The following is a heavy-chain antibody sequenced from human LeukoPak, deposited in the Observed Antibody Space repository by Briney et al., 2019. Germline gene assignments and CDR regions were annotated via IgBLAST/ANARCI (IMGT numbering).Heavy chain of an antibody. Sequence: QPGGSLSPSCPPSGFTSSSYCMHWVRQAPGKGLEWVAFIRDDGSNNYYADSVTGRLSLSRDNSKNTLYLQMNSLRAEDTAVYYCAKSPRAYPDLGYFDYWGQGTLVTVSS. J-gene: IGHJ4*02. CDR2: IRDDGSNN. CDR3: AKSPRAYPDLGYFDY. CDR1: GFTSSSYC. V-gene: IGHV3-30*02. D-gene: IGHD3-16*01.